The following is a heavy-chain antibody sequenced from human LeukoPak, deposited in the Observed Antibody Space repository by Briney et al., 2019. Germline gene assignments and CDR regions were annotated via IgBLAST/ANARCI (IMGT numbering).Heavy chain of an antibody. D-gene: IGHD2-2*01. V-gene: IGHV1-46*01. J-gene: IGHJ5*02. Sequence: GASVTVSCKASGYTFTRYYMHWVGQAPGQGLEWMGIINPSGGSTSYAQKFQGRVTMTRDTSTSTVYMELSSLRSEDTAVYYCARDRYCSSTSCYVTRGWFDPWGQGTLVTVSS. CDR1: GYTFTRYY. CDR2: INPSGGST. CDR3: ARDRYCSSTSCYVTRGWFDP.